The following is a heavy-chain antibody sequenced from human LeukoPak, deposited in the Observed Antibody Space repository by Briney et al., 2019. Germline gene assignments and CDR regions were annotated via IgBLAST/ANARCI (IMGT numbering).Heavy chain of an antibody. CDR2: ISSSSSTI. V-gene: IGHV3-48*02. CDR3: ATNKRASY. J-gene: IGHJ4*02. Sequence: PGGSLRLSCAVSGFTFSSYSMNGVRQAPGKGREGVSYISSSSSTIYYAASVKGRFTISRDNAKNSLYLQMNSLRDEDTAVYYGATNKRASYWGQGTLVTVSS. CDR1: GFTFSSYS.